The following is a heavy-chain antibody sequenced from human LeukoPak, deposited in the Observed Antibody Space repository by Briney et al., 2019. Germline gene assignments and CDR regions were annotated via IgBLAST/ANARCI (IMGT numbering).Heavy chain of an antibody. CDR3: ARGDPLGYCSSTSCLLFDY. Sequence: GGFMRLSCAASGFTFSDYYMSWIRQAPGKGLEWVSYISSSGSTIYYADSVKGRFTISRDNAKNSLYLQMNSLRAEDTAVYYCARGDPLGYCSSTSCLLFDYWGQGTLVTVSS. CDR1: GFTFSDYY. D-gene: IGHD2-2*01. V-gene: IGHV3-11*01. J-gene: IGHJ4*02. CDR2: ISSSGSTI.